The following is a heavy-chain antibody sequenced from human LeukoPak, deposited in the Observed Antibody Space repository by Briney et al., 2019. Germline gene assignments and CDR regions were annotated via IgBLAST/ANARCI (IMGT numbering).Heavy chain of an antibody. CDR1: GFTFNNYW. V-gene: IGHV3-74*01. CDR2: INSDGSSA. CDR3: AIGVVITTAFDN. J-gene: IGHJ4*02. Sequence: GGSLRLSCAASGFTFNNYWMHWVRQAPGKGLVWVSGINSDGSSATYADSVKGRFTISRDNAKSTLYLEMNSLRAEDMAVYYCAIGVVITTAFDNWGQGTLVTVSS. D-gene: IGHD3-22*01.